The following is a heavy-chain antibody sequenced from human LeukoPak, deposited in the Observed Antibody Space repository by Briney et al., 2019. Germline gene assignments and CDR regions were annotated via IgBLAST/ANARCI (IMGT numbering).Heavy chain of an antibody. J-gene: IGHJ4*02. Sequence: GGSLRLSCAASGVNFSGSALHWVRQAPGKGLEWVGRIRSKAYSYATAYGASGKGRFIISRDDSKNTAFLQMNSLKTEDTAVYYCTRPNVDTATGWGQGTLVIVSS. D-gene: IGHD5-18*01. V-gene: IGHV3-73*01. CDR2: IRSKAYSYAT. CDR3: TRPNVDTATG. CDR1: GVNFSGSA.